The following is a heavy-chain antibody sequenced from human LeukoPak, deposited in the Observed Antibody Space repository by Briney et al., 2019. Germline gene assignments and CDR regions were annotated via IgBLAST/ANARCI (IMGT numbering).Heavy chain of an antibody. CDR2: ITSSGSYI. Sequence: PGGSLRLSCAVSGFTFSSYSMNWVRQAPGKGLEWVSSITSSGSYIYYADSVKGRFTISRDNAKNSLYLQMNSLRAEDTAVYYCARDLTVTSTCWFDRWGQGTLVTVSS. CDR1: GFTFSSYS. D-gene: IGHD4-11*01. J-gene: IGHJ5*02. V-gene: IGHV3-21*01. CDR3: ARDLTVTSTCWFDR.